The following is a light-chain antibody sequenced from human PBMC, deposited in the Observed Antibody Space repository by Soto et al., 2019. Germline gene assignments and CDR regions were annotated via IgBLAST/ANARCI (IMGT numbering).Light chain of an antibody. CDR3: QQYNNWPPCT. CDR2: DAS. V-gene: IGKV3-15*01. J-gene: IGKJ1*01. Sequence: EIVMTQSPATLSVSPGERATLSCRASQSVSSNLGWYQQKPGQAPRLLIYDASTRATGIPARFSGSGSGTEFTLTISSLQSEDFAVYYCQQYNNWPPCTFGQGTKVEIK. CDR1: QSVSSN.